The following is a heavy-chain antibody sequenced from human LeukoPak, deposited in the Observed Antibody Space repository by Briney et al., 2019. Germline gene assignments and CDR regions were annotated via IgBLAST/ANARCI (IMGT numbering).Heavy chain of an antibody. D-gene: IGHD5-12*01. J-gene: IGHJ4*02. Sequence: SETLSLTCTVSGGSISSYYWSWIRQPPGKGLEWIGEINHSGSTNYNPSLYSRVTISLDTSNNHFSLRLTSVTAADTAVYYCARGRGYSGYGLWGQGTLVTVSS. CDR1: GGSISSYY. V-gene: IGHV4-34*01. CDR2: INHSGST. CDR3: ARGRGYSGYGL.